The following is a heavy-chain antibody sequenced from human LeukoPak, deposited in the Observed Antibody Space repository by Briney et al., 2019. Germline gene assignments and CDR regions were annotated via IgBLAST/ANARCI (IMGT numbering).Heavy chain of an antibody. J-gene: IGHJ4*02. Sequence: PGGSLRLSCAASGFTFSSYEMNWVRQAPGKGLEWVSAISGSGGSTYYADSVKGRFTISRDNSKNTLYLQMNSLRAEDTAVYYCAKLPSYSSSSIYEGYYFDYWGQGTLVTVSS. V-gene: IGHV3-23*01. D-gene: IGHD6-6*01. CDR2: ISGSGGST. CDR1: GFTFSSYE. CDR3: AKLPSYSSSSIYEGYYFDY.